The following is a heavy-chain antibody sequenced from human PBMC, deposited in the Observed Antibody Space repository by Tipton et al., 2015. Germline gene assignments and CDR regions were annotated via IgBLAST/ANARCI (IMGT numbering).Heavy chain of an antibody. J-gene: IGHJ6*02. CDR3: ARFDCSGGNCYSDGMDV. CDR2: ISSSGGTL. CDR1: GFTFSNYY. V-gene: IGHV3-11*04. Sequence: SLRLSCAASGFTFSNYYMSWIRQAPGKGLEWVSYISSSGGTLYYADSVKGRFTISRDNAKKSLYLQMNSLRDEDTAVYYCARFDCSGGNCYSDGMDVWGQGTTVTVSS. D-gene: IGHD2-15*01.